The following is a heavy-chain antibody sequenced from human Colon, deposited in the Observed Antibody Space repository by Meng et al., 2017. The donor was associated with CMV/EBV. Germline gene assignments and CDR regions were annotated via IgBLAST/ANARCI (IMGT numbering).Heavy chain of an antibody. J-gene: IGHJ5*02. V-gene: IGHV6-1*01. Sequence: LRLSCAISGDNVSSNSAAWNWIRQSPSRGLEWLGRTYYRSKWYNDYAVSVKSRITINPDTSKNQFSLQLNSVSPDDTAVYYCARAGVGGWYFDDWGQGTLVTVSS. D-gene: IGHD6-19*01. CDR1: GDNVSSNSAA. CDR2: TYYRSKWYN. CDR3: ARAGVGGWYFDD.